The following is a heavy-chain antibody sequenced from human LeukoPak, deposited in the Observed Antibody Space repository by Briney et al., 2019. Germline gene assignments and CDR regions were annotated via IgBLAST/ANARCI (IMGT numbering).Heavy chain of an antibody. Sequence: TGGSLRLSCAASGFIVNGKYMSWVRQAPGKGLEWVSGIHTNDKTYYADSVKGRFTISRDNSKNTLFLQMNTQRAEDTAVYYCATRIAAGGLFFFDYWGQGTLVTVSS. CDR2: IHTNDKT. CDR3: ATRIAAGGLFFFDY. J-gene: IGHJ4*02. CDR1: GFIVNGKY. D-gene: IGHD6-13*01. V-gene: IGHV3-53*01.